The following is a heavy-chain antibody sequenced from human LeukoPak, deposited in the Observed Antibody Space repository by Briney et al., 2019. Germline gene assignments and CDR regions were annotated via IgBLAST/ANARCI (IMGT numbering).Heavy chain of an antibody. J-gene: IGHJ6*02. Sequence: GSLRLSCAASGFTFSSYAMHWVRQAPGKGLEWVAVISYDGSNKYYADSVKGRFTISRDNSKNTLYLQMNSLRAEDTAVYYCARGRQPPGAHYYYGMDVWGQGTTVTVSS. D-gene: IGHD3-10*01. CDR2: ISYDGSNK. CDR3: ARGRQPPGAHYYYGMDV. V-gene: IGHV3-30-3*01. CDR1: GFTFSSYA.